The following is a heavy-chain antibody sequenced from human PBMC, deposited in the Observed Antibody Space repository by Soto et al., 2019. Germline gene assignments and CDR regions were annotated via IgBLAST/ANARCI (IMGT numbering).Heavy chain of an antibody. V-gene: IGHV1-69*05. Sequence: SVKVSCKASGGTFSSYAISWVRQAPGQGLEWMGGIIPIFGTANYAQKFQGRVTITTDESTSTAYMELSSLRSEDTAVYYCARDRRRDDYFFDYWGQGTLVTVSS. J-gene: IGHJ4*02. CDR2: IIPIFGTA. CDR1: GGTFSSYA. CDR3: ARDRRRDDYFFDY. D-gene: IGHD2-21*02.